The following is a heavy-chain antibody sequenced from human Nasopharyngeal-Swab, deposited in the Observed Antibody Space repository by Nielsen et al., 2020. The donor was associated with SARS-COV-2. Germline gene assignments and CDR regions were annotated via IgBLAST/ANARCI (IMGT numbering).Heavy chain of an antibody. V-gene: IGHV3-30*18. J-gene: IGHJ4*02. D-gene: IGHD3-9*01. Sequence: GESLKISCAASRFTFNNHGMHWVRQAPGKGLEWVAVISYEGSIKHYGDSVKGRFTISRDNSKNTLYLQMNSLRAEDTAMYYCAKRGAFLEILTGYPPIDYWGQGTLVTVSS. CDR2: ISYEGSIK. CDR1: RFTFNNHG. CDR3: AKRGAFLEILTGYPPIDY.